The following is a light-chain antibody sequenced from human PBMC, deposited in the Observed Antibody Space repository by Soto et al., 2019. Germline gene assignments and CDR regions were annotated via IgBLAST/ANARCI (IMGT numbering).Light chain of an antibody. CDR3: CSDAGRYTFVWV. CDR1: SSDVGGYNY. Sequence: QSVLTQPRSVSGSPGQSVTISCTGTSSDVGGYNYVSWYQQHPGKAPKLMIYDVSKRPSGVPDRFSGSKSGNTASLTISGLQAEDEADYYCCSDAGRYTFVWVFGGWTKLTGL. CDR2: DVS. J-gene: IGLJ3*02. V-gene: IGLV2-11*01.